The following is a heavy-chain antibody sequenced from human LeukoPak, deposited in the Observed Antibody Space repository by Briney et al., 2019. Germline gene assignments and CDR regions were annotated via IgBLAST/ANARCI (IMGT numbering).Heavy chain of an antibody. Sequence: SVKVSCKASGGTFSNYAISWVRQAPGQGLAWMGRIIPIFGTANYAQKFQGRVTITADKSTSTAYMELSSLRSEDTAVYYCARGSVVRGVIITSGFDYWGQGTLVTVSS. V-gene: IGHV1-69*06. CDR1: GGTFSNYA. J-gene: IGHJ4*02. CDR2: IIPIFGTA. CDR3: ARGSVVRGVIITSGFDY. D-gene: IGHD3-10*01.